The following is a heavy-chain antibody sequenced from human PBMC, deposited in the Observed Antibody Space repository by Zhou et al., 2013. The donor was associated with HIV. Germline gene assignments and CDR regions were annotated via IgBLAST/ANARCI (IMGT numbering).Heavy chain of an antibody. CDR3: ARDLLPTTSWTDSYYYGMDV. V-gene: IGHV1-69*05. CDR2: IIPIFGTS. J-gene: IGHJ6*02. CDR1: GGTFSTYA. D-gene: IGHD2-2*01. Sequence: QVQLVQSRAEVKRPGSSVKVSCKASGGTFSTYAISWVRQAPGQGLEWMGGIIPIFGTSNYAQKFQGRVTITTDESTSTAYMELSSLRSEDTAVYYCARDLLPTTSWTDSYYYGMDVWGPGTTVTVAS.